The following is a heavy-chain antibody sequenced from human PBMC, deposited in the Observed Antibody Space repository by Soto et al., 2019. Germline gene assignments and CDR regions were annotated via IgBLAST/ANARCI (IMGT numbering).Heavy chain of an antibody. J-gene: IGHJ6*02. CDR1: GFTFSSYA. CDR3: ARDYYRFNSGYGFSMDV. Sequence: QVQLVESGGGVVQPGRSLRLSCAASGFTFSSYAMHWVRQAPGKGLEWVAVISYDGSNKYYADSVKGRFTISRDNSKNRLYLQRNSLRAEDTAVYYCARDYYRFNSGYGFSMDVWGQGTTVTVSS. CDR2: ISYDGSNK. V-gene: IGHV3-30-3*01. D-gene: IGHD5-12*01.